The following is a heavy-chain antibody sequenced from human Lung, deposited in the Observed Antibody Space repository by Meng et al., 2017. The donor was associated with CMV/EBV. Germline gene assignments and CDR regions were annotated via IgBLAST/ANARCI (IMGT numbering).Heavy chain of an antibody. J-gene: IGHJ1*01. Sequence: QGEWRGLGQARVRPSGPPSLPCAVSGYSITNHNWGPWVPRPPGKGLGWIGEIPHRGSSAYNPSLKSRVSMSIDKSKNQFSLKLTSVTAADTAVYHCLRRSGGSVWGQGTLVTVSS. CDR1: GYSITNHNW. D-gene: IGHD3-10*01. CDR3: LRRSGGSV. CDR2: IPHRGSS. V-gene: IGHV4-4*02.